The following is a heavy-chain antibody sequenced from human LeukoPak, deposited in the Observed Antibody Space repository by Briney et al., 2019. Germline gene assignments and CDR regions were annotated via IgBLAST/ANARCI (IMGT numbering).Heavy chain of an antibody. Sequence: GGSLRLSCAASGFTFSIYEMNWVRQAPGKGLEWVSYIRTAGSTIYYADSAKCRFTISRDDANNSLYLQMNSLRAEDTAVYYCVRGGYCGSSICYSLNAFDIWGQGTTVTVSA. CDR1: GFTFSIYE. J-gene: IGHJ3*02. D-gene: IGHD2-2*01. CDR3: VRGGYCGSSICYSLNAFDI. V-gene: IGHV3-48*03. CDR2: IRTAGSTI.